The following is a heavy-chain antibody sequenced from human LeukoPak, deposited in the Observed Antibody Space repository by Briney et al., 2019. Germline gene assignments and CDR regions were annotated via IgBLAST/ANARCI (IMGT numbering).Heavy chain of an antibody. CDR2: INSDGSNT. J-gene: IGHJ4*02. D-gene: IGHD4-17*01. CDR1: GFTFGSYW. Sequence: GGSLRLSWAASGFTFGSYWMGWARQAPGEGLVWVSRINSDGSNTSHADSVEGRFTISRDQATNSLYLQMNSLRAKRMGVYYCARDDYGSRWEYDCWGQGTLVTVSS. V-gene: IGHV3-74*01. CDR3: ARDDYGSRWEYDC.